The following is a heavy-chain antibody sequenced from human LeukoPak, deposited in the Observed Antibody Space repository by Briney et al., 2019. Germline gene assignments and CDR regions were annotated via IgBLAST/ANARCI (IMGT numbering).Heavy chain of an antibody. J-gene: IGHJ4*02. CDR2: INPNSGGT. D-gene: IGHD1-26*01. Sequence: GASVKVSCKASGYTFTGYYMHWVRQAPGQGLEWMGWINPNSGGTNYAQKFQGRVTMTRDTSISTAYMELSRLRSDDTAVYYCAREGDLAGATTSGIIDYWGQGTLVTVSS. CDR1: GYTFTGYY. CDR3: AREGDLAGATTSGIIDY. V-gene: IGHV1-2*02.